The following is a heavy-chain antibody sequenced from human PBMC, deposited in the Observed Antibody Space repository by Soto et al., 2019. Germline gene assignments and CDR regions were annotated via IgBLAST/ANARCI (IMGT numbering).Heavy chain of an antibody. V-gene: IGHV3-23*01. J-gene: IGHJ2*01. Sequence: DVQLLESGGRLVQPGGSLRLSCAASGFTFRSYAMSWVRQAPGKGLEWVSGISGRGISTHYADSVKDRCTVSRDNSKTTLYLQMNSLRAEDTAVYNCAKEPVGPDWYFDLWGRGTLVTVSS. CDR3: AKEPVGPDWYFDL. CDR1: GFTFRSYA. CDR2: ISGRGIST.